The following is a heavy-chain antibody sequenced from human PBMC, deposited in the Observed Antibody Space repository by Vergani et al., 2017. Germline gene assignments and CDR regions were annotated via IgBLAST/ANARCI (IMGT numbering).Heavy chain of an antibody. CDR1: GFTFDDYA. V-gene: IGHV3-9*01. D-gene: IGHD6-13*01. J-gene: IGHJ4*02. Sequence: EVQLVESGGGLVQPGRSLRLSCAASGFTFDDYAMHWVRQAPGKGLEWVSGISWNSGSIGYADSVKGRFTISRDNSKNSLYLQMHSLRAEDTAVYFCARDTSSTWYTVNSPPFDYWGQGTLVTVSS. CDR2: ISWNSGSI. CDR3: ARDTSSTWYTVNSPPFDY.